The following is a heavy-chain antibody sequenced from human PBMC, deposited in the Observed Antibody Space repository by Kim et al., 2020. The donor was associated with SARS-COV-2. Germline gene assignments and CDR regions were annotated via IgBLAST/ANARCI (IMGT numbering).Heavy chain of an antibody. Sequence: AKYADSVKGRFTISRDNAKNTLYLQMNNLRPEDAAVYYCARYSGSALDIWGQGTMVSVSS. CDR2: A. CDR3: ARYSGSALDI. V-gene: IGHV3-74*01. J-gene: IGHJ3*02. D-gene: IGHD1-26*01.